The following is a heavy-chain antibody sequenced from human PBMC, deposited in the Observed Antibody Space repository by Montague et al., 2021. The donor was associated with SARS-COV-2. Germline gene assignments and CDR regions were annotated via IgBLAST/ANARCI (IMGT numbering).Heavy chain of an antibody. Sequence: SETLSLTCSVSVGSTSNYYWTRMRESPGKLLQWIGYIFYTGRKKFNPSLKTRVSMSLDAPKNHFSLRLSAVTAADTARYYCARAQNICFIANCVNYFDLWGLGARVTVSS. V-gene: IGHV4-59*01. D-gene: IGHD2-15*01. J-gene: IGHJ4*02. CDR3: ARAQNICFIANCVNYFDL. CDR1: VGSTSNYY. CDR2: IFYTGRK.